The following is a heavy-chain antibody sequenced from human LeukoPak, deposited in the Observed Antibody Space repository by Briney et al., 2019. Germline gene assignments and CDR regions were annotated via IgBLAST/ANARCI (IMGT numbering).Heavy chain of an antibody. CDR2: ISSSSSYI. D-gene: IGHD2-2*01. J-gene: IGHJ6*02. Sequence: PGGSLRLSCAASGFTFSSYSMNWVRQAPGKGLEWVSSISSSSSYIYYADSVKGRFTISRDNAKNSLYLQMNSLRAEDTAAYYCARSGCSSTSCYLGGYYYGMDVWGQGTTVTVSS. CDR1: GFTFSSYS. V-gene: IGHV3-21*01. CDR3: ARSGCSSTSCYLGGYYYGMDV.